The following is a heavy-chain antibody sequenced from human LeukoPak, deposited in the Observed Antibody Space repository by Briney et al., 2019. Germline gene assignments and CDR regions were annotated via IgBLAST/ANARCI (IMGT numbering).Heavy chain of an antibody. CDR3: ARRYCTDTTCFNWFDP. Sequence: GGSLRLSCAASGFTFSDYYISWIRQTPGKGLEWVSYISSSGNTIYYADSVKGRFTISRDNTKNSLYLQMNSLRAEDTAVYYCARRYCTDTTCFNWFDPWGQGTLVTVSS. J-gene: IGHJ5*02. CDR1: GFTFSDYY. V-gene: IGHV3-11*01. CDR2: ISSSGNTI. D-gene: IGHD2-2*01.